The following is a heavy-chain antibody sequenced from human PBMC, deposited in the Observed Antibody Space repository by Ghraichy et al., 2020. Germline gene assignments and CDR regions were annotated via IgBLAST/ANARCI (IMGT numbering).Heavy chain of an antibody. Sequence: GGSLRLSCAVSGFTFSRYGMHWVRQAPGKGLEWVAFIRFDESNKYYADSVKGRFTISRDNSKKTLYLEMSSLRAEDTGVYYCAKEGPIAVAGTDYSYGLDVWGQGTTVTVS. CDR1: GFTFSRYG. CDR3: AKEGPIAVAGTDYSYGLDV. V-gene: IGHV3-30*02. CDR2: IRFDESNK. J-gene: IGHJ6*02. D-gene: IGHD6-19*01.